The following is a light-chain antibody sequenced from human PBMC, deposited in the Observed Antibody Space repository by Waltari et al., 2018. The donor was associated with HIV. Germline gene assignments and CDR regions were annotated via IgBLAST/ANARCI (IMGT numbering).Light chain of an antibody. CDR2: WAS. CDR3: QQYYSTPWT. J-gene: IGKJ1*01. CDR1: QNVLSSSNNKNY. Sequence: DIVMTQSPDSLAVSPGERATINCKSSQNVLSSSNNKNYLVWYQQKPGQPPKLLIYWASTRESGVPDRFSGSGSGTDVTLTITSLQAEDVAVYYCQQYYSTPWTFGQGTKVEIK. V-gene: IGKV4-1*01.